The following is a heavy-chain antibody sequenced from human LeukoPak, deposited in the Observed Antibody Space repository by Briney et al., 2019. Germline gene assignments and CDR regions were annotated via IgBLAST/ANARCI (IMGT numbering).Heavy chain of an antibody. V-gene: IGHV3-21*01. CDR2: ISSSSSYI. J-gene: IGHJ4*02. D-gene: IGHD3-3*01. CDR3: ARAPAYYDFWSIDY. CDR1: GFTFSSYS. Sequence: GGSLKLSCAASGFTFSSYSMNWVRQAPGKGLEWVSSISSSSSYIYYADSVKGRFTISRDNAKNSLYLQMNSLRAEDTAVYYCARAPAYYDFWSIDYWGQGTLVTVSS.